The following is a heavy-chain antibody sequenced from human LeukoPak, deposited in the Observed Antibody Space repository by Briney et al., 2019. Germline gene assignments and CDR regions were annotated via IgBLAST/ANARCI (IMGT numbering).Heavy chain of an antibody. Sequence: PSETLSLTCTVCGASDSGFYWTWLRQPPGKGLEWIGYIYNSESTDYNPSLKSRVTISLDTSKNQFSLRLTSVTSADTAVYYCARDWWVGSPSLQGYFFGLDVWGQGTTVTVSS. J-gene: IGHJ6*02. CDR1: GASDSGFY. V-gene: IGHV4-59*02. CDR3: ARDWWVGSPSLQGYFFGLDV. D-gene: IGHD2-2*01. CDR2: IYNSEST.